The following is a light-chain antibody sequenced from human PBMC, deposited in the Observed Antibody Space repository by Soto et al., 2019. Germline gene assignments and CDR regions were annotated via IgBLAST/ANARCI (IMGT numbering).Light chain of an antibody. CDR3: QQYMSSVT. V-gene: IGKV3-20*01. CDR1: QSVDTTF. Sequence: EIVLTQSPGSLSLSPGQRATLSCRASQSVDTTFFAWYQKKPGQAPSLLIYGASKRATGIPDRFSGSGSGTDFTLIISRLEPEDFAVYYCQQYMSSVTFGQGTKVELK. J-gene: IGKJ1*01. CDR2: GAS.